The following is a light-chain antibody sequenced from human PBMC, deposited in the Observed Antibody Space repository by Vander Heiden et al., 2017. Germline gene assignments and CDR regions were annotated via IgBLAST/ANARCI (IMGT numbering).Light chain of an antibody. CDR2: TDS. Sequence: SYVLTHPPPVSVVPGQTARITRGGNNLGSKSGHWYQQQPRPAPWLRACTDSDRPSGTPGRFSGSNSGNTATLTISRVEAGDEADYYCQVWDSSSDHREFGGGTKLTVL. J-gene: IGLJ2*01. CDR3: QVWDSSSDHRE. CDR1: NLGSKS. V-gene: IGLV3-21*02.